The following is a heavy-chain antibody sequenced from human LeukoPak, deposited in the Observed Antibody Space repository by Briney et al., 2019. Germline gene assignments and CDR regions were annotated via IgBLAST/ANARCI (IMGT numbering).Heavy chain of an antibody. J-gene: IGHJ3*02. CDR2: IYPGDSDT. V-gene: IGHV5-51*01. CDR3: ARQNSITIFGVVNHDAFDI. D-gene: IGHD3-3*01. Sequence: GESLKISCKQSGYSSTNYWIGWVRQMPGKGLEWMGIIYPGDSDTRYSPSFQGQVTISADKSISTAYLQWSSLKASDTAMYYCARQNSITIFGVVNHDAFDIWGQGTMVTVSS. CDR1: GYSSTNYW.